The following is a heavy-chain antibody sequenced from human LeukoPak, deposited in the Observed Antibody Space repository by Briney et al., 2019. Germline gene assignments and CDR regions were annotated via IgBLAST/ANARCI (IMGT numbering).Heavy chain of an antibody. CDR1: GYTLTELS. J-gene: IGHJ4*02. CDR2: FDPEDSET. D-gene: IGHD2-2*02. Sequence: ASVKVSCKVSGYTLTELSMHWVRQAPGKGLEWMGGFDPEDSETIYAQKFQGRVTMTEDTSTDTAYMELSSLRSEDTAVYYCATAFRYCSSTSCYTEFLGSYFDYWGQGTLVTVSS. V-gene: IGHV1-24*01. CDR3: ATAFRYCSSTSCYTEFLGSYFDY.